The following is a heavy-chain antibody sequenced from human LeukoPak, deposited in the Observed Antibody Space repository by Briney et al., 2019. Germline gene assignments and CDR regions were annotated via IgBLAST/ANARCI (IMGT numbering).Heavy chain of an antibody. Sequence: KPSETLSLTCTVSGGSISSSSYYWGWIRQPPGKGLEWIGSIYYSGSTYYNPSLKSRVTISVDTSKNQFSLKVSSVTAADTAVYYCAGVIGEMATIWDYYYYYMDVWGKGTTVTVSS. V-gene: IGHV4-39*07. CDR1: GGSISSSSYY. CDR2: IYYSGST. CDR3: AGVIGEMATIWDYYYYYMDV. D-gene: IGHD5-24*01. J-gene: IGHJ6*03.